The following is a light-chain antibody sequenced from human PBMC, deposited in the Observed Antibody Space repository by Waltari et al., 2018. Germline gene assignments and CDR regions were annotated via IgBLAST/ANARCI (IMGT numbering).Light chain of an antibody. Sequence: EIVMTQSPATLSVSPGERATLSCRASQSISSDFAWYQQKPGQAPRLLIYGASTRATGIPDRFSGSGSGTVFTLTISSLQSEDFAVYYCQQYYRWWTFGLGTKVERK. CDR3: QQYYRWWT. J-gene: IGKJ1*01. CDR2: GAS. CDR1: QSISSD. V-gene: IGKV3-15*01.